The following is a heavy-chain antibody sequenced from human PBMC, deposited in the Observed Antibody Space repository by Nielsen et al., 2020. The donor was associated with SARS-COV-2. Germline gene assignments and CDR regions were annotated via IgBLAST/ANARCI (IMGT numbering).Heavy chain of an antibody. CDR2: IYPVDSDT. J-gene: IGHJ4*02. Sequence: KVSCKGSGYSFTSYWIGWVRQMPGKGLEWMGIIYPVDSDTSYSPSFQGQVTISADKSIRTAYLQWSSLRASDTAMYYCARGRVLRFLEGAGIFDYWGQGTLVTVSS. CDR3: ARGRVLRFLEGAGIFDY. V-gene: IGHV5-51*01. CDR1: GYSFTSYW. D-gene: IGHD3-3*01.